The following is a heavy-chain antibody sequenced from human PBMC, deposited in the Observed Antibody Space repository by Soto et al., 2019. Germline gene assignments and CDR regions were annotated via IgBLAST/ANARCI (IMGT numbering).Heavy chain of an antibody. D-gene: IGHD3-22*01. J-gene: IGHJ4*02. CDR2: IYSGGST. V-gene: IGHV3-53*01. CDR3: ARTYYYDSSGYGGYFDH. CDR1: GLTVSRNF. Sequence: EVQLVESGGSLILPGGSLRLSCAASGLTVSRNFMSWVRQAPGKGLEWVSVIYSGGSTYYADSVEGRFTVSRDNSENMLYLQMNSLRAEDRAVYFCARTYYYDSSGYGGYFDHWGQGTLVTVSS.